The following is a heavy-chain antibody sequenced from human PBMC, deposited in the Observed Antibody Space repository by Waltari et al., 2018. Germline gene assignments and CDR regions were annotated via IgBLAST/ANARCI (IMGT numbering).Heavy chain of an antibody. J-gene: IGHJ4*02. CDR1: GGSISSYY. D-gene: IGHD6-19*01. CDR3: ARGGTGYSSGWYSY. CDR2: IYTSGST. V-gene: IGHV4-4*07. Sequence: QVQLQESGPGLVKPSETLSLTCTVSGGSISSYYWSWIRQPAGKGLEWIGRIYTSGSTNYNPSLKSRDTRSVDTSKNQFARKLSSVTAADAAVYYCARGGTGYSSGWYSYWGQGTLVTVSS.